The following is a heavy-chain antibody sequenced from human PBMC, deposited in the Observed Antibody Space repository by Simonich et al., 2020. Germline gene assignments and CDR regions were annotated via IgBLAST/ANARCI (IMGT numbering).Heavy chain of an antibody. CDR2: INPNSGGT. D-gene: IGHD6-6*01. Sequence: QVQLVQSGAEVKKPGASVKVSCKASGYTFTGYYMHWVRQAPGQGLEGMGWINPNSGGTTYAQKLQGRVTRTRDTSISTAYMELGRLRSDDTAVYYCARVEYSSSGYFDLWGRGTLVTVSS. CDR1: GYTFTGYY. V-gene: IGHV1-2*02. J-gene: IGHJ2*01. CDR3: ARVEYSSSGYFDL.